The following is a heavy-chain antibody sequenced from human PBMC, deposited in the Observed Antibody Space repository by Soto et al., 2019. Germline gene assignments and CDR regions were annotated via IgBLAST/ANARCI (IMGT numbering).Heavy chain of an antibody. D-gene: IGHD2-2*01. Sequence: LSLTCTVSGGSISSGGYYWSWIRQHPGKGLEWIGYIYYSGSTYYNPSLKSRVTISVDTSKNQFSLKLSSVTAADTAVYYCARGLGYCSSTSCYEIDYWGQGTLVTVSS. J-gene: IGHJ4*02. CDR3: ARGLGYCSSTSCYEIDY. CDR2: IYYSGST. CDR1: GGSISSGGYY. V-gene: IGHV4-31*03.